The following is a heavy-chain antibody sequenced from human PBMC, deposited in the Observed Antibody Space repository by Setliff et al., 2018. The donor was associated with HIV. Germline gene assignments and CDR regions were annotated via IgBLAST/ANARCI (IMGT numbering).Heavy chain of an antibody. CDR1: GYSINDGYH. J-gene: IGHJ4*01. Sequence: KTSETLSLTCLVFGYSINDGYHWGWIRQSPRKGLEWIGSIYNSGRASYNPSRRSRASLSIDTSKNRFSLRLNPVTAADTAVYYRVRDRALRFSQSPSLHYFDVWGQGILVTVSS. CDR3: VRDRALRFSQSPSLHYFDV. V-gene: IGHV4-38-2*02. CDR2: IYNSGRA.